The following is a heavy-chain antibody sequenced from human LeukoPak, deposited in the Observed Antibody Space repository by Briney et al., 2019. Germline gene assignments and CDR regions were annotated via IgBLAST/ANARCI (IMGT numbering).Heavy chain of an antibody. D-gene: IGHD6-13*01. J-gene: IGHJ3*02. V-gene: IGHV5-51*01. CDR3: AREGYSSSWYGAFDI. Sequence: GESLKISCKGSGYSFTSYWIGWVRQMPGKGLEWMGIIYPGDSDTRYSPSFQGQVTISADKSISTAYLQWSSLKASDTAMYYCAREGYSSSWYGAFDIWGQGTMVTVSS. CDR1: GYSFTSYW. CDR2: IYPGDSDT.